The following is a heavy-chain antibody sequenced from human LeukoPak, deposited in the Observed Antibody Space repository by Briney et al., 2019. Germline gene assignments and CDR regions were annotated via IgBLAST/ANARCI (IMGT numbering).Heavy chain of an antibody. CDR3: ARDLNCSGGSCYSDY. V-gene: IGHV4-38-2*02. D-gene: IGHD2-15*01. CDR1: GYSISSGYY. J-gene: IGHJ4*02. CDR2: IYHSGST. Sequence: SETLSLTCTVSGYSISSGYYWGWIRQPPGKGLEWIGSIYHSGSTYYNPSLKSRVTISVDTSKSQFSLKLSSVTAADTAVYYCARDLNCSGGSCYSDYWGQGTLVTVSS.